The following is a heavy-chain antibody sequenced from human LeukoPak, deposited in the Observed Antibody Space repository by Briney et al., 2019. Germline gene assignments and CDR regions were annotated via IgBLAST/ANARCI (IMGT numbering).Heavy chain of an antibody. CDR2: IIRNGGST. J-gene: IGHJ4*02. D-gene: IGHD2-2*01. V-gene: IGHV3-20*04. CDR3: ARDIVVVTAAD. Sequence: GGSLRLSCASSGFTFKDFGMSWVRQAPAKGWEWISGIIRNGGSTGYADSVKGRFTISRDKAKKSLYLQMNSLRAEDTALYYCARDIVVVTAADWGQGTLVTVSS. CDR1: GFTFKDFG.